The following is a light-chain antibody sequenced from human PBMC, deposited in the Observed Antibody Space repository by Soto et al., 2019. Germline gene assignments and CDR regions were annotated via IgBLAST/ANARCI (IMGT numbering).Light chain of an antibody. CDR2: DAS. Sequence: VMTQSPAPLSVSSGERANLSCRASQSVGSKLAWYQQKPGQAPRLLIYDASNMATGIPARFSGSGSGTDFTLTISSLEPEDFAVYYCQQRSNWLWTFGQGTRLEIK. V-gene: IGKV3-11*01. J-gene: IGKJ5*01. CDR3: QQRSNWLWT. CDR1: QSVGSK.